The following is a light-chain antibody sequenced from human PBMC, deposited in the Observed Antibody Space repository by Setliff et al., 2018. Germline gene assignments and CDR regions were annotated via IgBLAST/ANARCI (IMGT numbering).Light chain of an antibody. V-gene: IGLV2-8*01. Sequence: QPALHQPPSASGSPGQSVTISCTGTTSDVGGYDYVSWYQQHPDKAPKLILYEVTKRPSGVPDRFSGSKSGNTASLTVSGLQADDEADYYCSAYAGSNNWGVFGTGTKVTVL. CDR3: SAYAGSNNWGV. CDR1: TSDVGGYDY. J-gene: IGLJ1*01. CDR2: EVT.